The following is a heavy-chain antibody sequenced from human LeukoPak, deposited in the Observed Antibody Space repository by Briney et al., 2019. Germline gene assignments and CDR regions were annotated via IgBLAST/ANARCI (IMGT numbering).Heavy chain of an antibody. J-gene: IGHJ4*02. V-gene: IGHV5-51*01. Sequence: GESLKISCKGSGYSFTSYWIGWVRQMPGKGLEWMGIIYPGDSDTRYSPSFQGQVTISADKSISTAYLQLSSLKASDTAMYYCARTAEMATIDYRGQGTLVTVSS. CDR1: GYSFTSYW. CDR2: IYPGDSDT. D-gene: IGHD5-24*01. CDR3: ARTAEMATIDY.